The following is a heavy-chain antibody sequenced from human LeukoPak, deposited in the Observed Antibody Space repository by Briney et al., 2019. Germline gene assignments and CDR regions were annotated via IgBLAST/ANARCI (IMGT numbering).Heavy chain of an antibody. CDR2: INPNSGGT. D-gene: IGHD5-24*01. CDR1: GYTFTGYY. Sequence: ASVKVSCKASGYTFTGYYMHWVRQAPGQGLEWMGWINPNSGGTNYAQKFQGRVTMTRDTSITTAYMELSRLRSDDTAVYYCARSRDGYNFADAFDLWGQGTLVTVSS. J-gene: IGHJ3*01. V-gene: IGHV1-2*02. CDR3: ARSRDGYNFADAFDL.